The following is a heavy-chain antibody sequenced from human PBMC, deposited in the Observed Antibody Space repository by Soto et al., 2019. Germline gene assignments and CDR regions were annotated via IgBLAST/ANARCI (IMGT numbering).Heavy chain of an antibody. CDR2: IIPIFGTA. Sequence: ASVKVSCKASGGTFSSYAISWVRQAPGQGLEWMGGIIPIFGTANYAQKFQGRVTITADESTSTAYMELSSLRSEDTAVYYCARAGGYCSGGSCYPDYYYGMDVWGQGTKVTVSS. V-gene: IGHV1-69*13. D-gene: IGHD2-15*01. CDR1: GGTFSSYA. CDR3: ARAGGYCSGGSCYPDYYYGMDV. J-gene: IGHJ6*02.